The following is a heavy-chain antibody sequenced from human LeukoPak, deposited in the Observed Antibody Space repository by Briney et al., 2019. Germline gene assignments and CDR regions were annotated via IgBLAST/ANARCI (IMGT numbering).Heavy chain of an antibody. J-gene: IGHJ4*02. D-gene: IGHD3-10*02. V-gene: IGHV4-59*01. Sequence: SETLSLSCTVSGGSITSYDWSWIRQPPGKGLEWIGCIYYTGSTNYNPSLTSRVTISVDTSKNQFSLKLGSVSAADTAVYYCAMFRGYFDYWGQGTLVTVSS. CDR1: GGSITSYD. CDR2: IYYTGST. CDR3: AMFRGYFDY.